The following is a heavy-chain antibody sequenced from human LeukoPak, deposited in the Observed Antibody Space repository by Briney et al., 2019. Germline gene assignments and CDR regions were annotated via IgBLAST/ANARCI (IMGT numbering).Heavy chain of an antibody. Sequence: ASVKVSCKASGYTFTSYEINWVRQASGQGLEWMGWINPNSGNTGFEPKFRGRVTMTRNTSITTAYMELSSLKSDDTAVYYCARGGGDGYNFQYWGQGTLVTVSS. CDR1: GYTFTSYE. V-gene: IGHV1-8*01. D-gene: IGHD5-24*01. CDR3: ARGGGDGYNFQY. J-gene: IGHJ1*01. CDR2: INPNSGNT.